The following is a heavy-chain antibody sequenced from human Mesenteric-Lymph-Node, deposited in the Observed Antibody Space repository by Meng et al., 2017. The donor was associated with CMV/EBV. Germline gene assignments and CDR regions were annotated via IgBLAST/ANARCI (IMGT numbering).Heavy chain of an antibody. CDR2: ISTDGSST. CDR3: ATENRGGRAFEI. J-gene: IGHJ3*02. V-gene: IGHV3-74*01. Sequence: GESLKICCAASGFTFSSYWKHWVRQAPGKGLGWVSRISTDGSSTNYADSVKGRFTISRDNAKNTLYLQMNSLRAEDTAVYYCATENRGGRAFEIWGQGTLVTVSS. CDR1: GFTFSSYW.